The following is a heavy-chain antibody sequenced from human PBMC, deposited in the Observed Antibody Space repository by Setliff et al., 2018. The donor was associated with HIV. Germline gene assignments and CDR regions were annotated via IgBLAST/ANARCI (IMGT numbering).Heavy chain of an antibody. Sequence: SETLSLTCAVYGGSFSGYYWSWIRQPPGKGLEWIGEITHSGSTNYNPSLTSRVTMSVDTSKNQLSLKLSSVTAADTAVYYCARGVRDSGSYYEQYNFDYWGQGTLVTVSS. D-gene: IGHD1-26*01. CDR2: ITHSGST. CDR3: ARGVRDSGSYYEQYNFDY. J-gene: IGHJ4*02. CDR1: GGSFSGYY. V-gene: IGHV4-34*01.